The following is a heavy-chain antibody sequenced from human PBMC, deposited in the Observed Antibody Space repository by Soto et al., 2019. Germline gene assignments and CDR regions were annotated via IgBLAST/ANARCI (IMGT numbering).Heavy chain of an antibody. CDR3: ARYRREAVVGYTLDN. D-gene: IGHD1-1*01. CDR2: VYNSGST. CDR1: GGSISINY. Sequence: PSETLSLTCTVSGGSISINYWTLIRQPPGKGLEWIGYVYNSGSTNYNPSLKSRVTISEDTSKSQFSLKVNSMKAADTAVSYCARYRREAVVGYTLDNWGQGIWVTVSS. J-gene: IGHJ4*02. V-gene: IGHV4-59*01.